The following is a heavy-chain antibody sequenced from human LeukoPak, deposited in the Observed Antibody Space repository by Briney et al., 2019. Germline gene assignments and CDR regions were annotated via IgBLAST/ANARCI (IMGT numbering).Heavy chain of an antibody. Sequence: PRGSLRLSWAASGFTFSIYAMSWVRQAPGKGLEWVSSIGGSGGSTYYADSVKGRFTISRDNSKNTLYLQMNSLRAEDTAVYYCAKVETAAAATLRGFDYWGQGTLVTVSS. CDR2: IGGSGGST. CDR1: GFTFSIYA. CDR3: AKVETAAAATLRGFDY. V-gene: IGHV3-23*01. J-gene: IGHJ4*02. D-gene: IGHD6-13*01.